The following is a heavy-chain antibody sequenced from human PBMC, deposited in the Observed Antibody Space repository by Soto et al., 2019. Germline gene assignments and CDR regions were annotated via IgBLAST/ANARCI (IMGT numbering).Heavy chain of an antibody. V-gene: IGHV3-30*18. D-gene: IGHD2-2*01. CDR3: AKDLEQAAMVVDY. J-gene: IGHJ4*02. Sequence: GGSLRLSCAASGFTFSSYGMHWVRQAPGKGLEWVAVISYDGSNKYYADSVKGRFTISRDNSKNTLYLQMNSLRAEDTAVYYCAKDLEQAAMVVDYWGQGTLVTVSS. CDR1: GFTFSSYG. CDR2: ISYDGSNK.